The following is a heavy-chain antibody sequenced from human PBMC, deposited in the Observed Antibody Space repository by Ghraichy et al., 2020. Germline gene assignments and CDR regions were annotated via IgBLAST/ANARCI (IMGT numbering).Heavy chain of an antibody. Sequence: SETLSLTCAVSGGSISSGDYSWNWIRQPPGKGLEWIGYIYPSGSTYNPSLKSRVTISVDRSKNQFSLKLSSVTAADTAVYYCARDGSGNSPVSWGQGILVTVSS. CDR3: ARDGSGNSPVS. D-gene: IGHD4-23*01. CDR1: GGSISSGDYS. CDR2: IYPSGST. J-gene: IGHJ5*02. V-gene: IGHV4-30-2*01.